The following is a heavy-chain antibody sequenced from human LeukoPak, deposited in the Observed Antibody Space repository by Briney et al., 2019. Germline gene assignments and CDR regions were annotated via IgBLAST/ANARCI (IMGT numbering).Heavy chain of an antibody. CDR3: ARADYVWGSYRPYYFDY. J-gene: IGHJ4*02. CDR2: IYYSEST. Sequence: SETLSLTCTVSGGSTSSYYWSWIRQPPGKGLEWIGYIYYSESTNYNPSLKSRVTISVDTSKNQFSLKLSSVTAADTAVYYCARADYVWGSYRPYYFDYWGQGTLVTVSS. CDR1: GGSTSSYY. D-gene: IGHD3-16*02. V-gene: IGHV4-59*01.